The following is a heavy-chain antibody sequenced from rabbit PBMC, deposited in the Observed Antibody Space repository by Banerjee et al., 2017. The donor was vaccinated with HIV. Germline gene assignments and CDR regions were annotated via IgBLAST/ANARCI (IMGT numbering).Heavy chain of an antibody. CDR2: IDPVFGSA. V-gene: IGHV1S7*01. CDR1: GFDFSSYY. D-gene: IGHD6-1*01. CDR3: ARSAAYADYGYASDSLHF. J-gene: IGHJ4*01. Sequence: ESGGGLVQPGESLTLTCKASGFDFSSYYMTWVRQAPGKGLEWIGYIDPVFGSAYYASWVNDRFTISSHNAQNTLYLQLNSLTAADTATHFCARSAAYADYGYASDSLHFWGPGTLVTVS.